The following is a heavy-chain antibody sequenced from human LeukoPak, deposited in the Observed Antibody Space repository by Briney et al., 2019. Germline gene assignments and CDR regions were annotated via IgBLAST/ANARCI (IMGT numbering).Heavy chain of an antibody. D-gene: IGHD6-19*01. CDR1: GFTFDDYA. J-gene: IGHJ3*02. CDR2: ISWNSGSI. Sequence: PGRSLRLSCAASGFTFDDYAMHWVRQAPGKGLEWVSGISWNSGSIGYADSVKGRFTISRDNAKNSLYLQMNSLRAEDTALYYCEKELHLGGAGTWDAFDIWAQGTMVTVS. V-gene: IGHV3-9*01. CDR3: EKELHLGGAGTWDAFDI.